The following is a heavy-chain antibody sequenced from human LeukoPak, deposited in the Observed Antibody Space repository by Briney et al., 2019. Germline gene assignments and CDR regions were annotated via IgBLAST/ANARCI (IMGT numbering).Heavy chain of an antibody. CDR2: INHSGST. J-gene: IGHJ3*02. V-gene: IGHV4-34*01. D-gene: IGHD5-18*01. CDR1: GRSFSGYY. Sequence: SETLSLTCAVYGRSFSGYYWSWIRQPPGKGLEWIGEINHSGSTNYNPSLKSRVTISVDTSKTQSSLKLSSVTAADTAVYYCARAPGYSYGRRYDAFDIWGQGTMVTVSS. CDR3: ARAPGYSYGRRYDAFDI.